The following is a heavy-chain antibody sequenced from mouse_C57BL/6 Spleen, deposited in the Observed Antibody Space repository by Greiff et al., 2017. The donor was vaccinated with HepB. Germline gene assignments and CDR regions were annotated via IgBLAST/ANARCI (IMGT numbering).Heavy chain of an antibody. CDR2: IYPGDGDT. D-gene: IGHD2-1*01. CDR1: GYAFSSSW. CDR3: ARGYGNYGWYFDV. V-gene: IGHV1-82*01. Sequence: VQRVESGPELVKPGASVKISCKASGYAFSSSWMNWVKQRPGKGLEWIGRIYPGDGDTNYNGKFKGKATLTADKSSSTAYMQLSSRTSEDSAVYFCARGYGNYGWYFDVWGTGTTVTVSS. J-gene: IGHJ1*03.